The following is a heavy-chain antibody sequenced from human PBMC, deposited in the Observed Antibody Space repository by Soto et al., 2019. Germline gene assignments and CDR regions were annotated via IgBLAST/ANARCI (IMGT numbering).Heavy chain of an antibody. V-gene: IGHV3-23*01. J-gene: IGHJ6*03. CDR2: ITGSGGST. CDR1: GFTFSAFA. D-gene: IGHD1-26*01. CDR3: AKLSGYDYYYYIDV. Sequence: EVQPLESGGGLEQPGGSLRLSCAASGFTFSAFAMNWVRQAPGKGLERVSAITGSGGSTYYVDSVKGRFTISRDNSKNTLHLQMNSLRAEDSAVYYCAKLSGYDYYYYIDVWGKGTTVTVSS.